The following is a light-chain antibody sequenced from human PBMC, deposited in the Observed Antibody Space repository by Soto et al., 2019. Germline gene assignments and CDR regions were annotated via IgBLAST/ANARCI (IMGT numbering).Light chain of an antibody. J-gene: IGLJ2*01. CDR1: RSNVGRNA. CDR3: AAWDDTLNGPL. Sequence: QSVLTQPPSASGTPGQTVTISCSGSRSNVGRNAVSWYQQLPGMAPKLLVFATNKRPSGVPDRFYGSASGASASLAISGLQSEDEADYYCAAWDDTLNGPLFGGGTKLTVL. V-gene: IGLV1-44*01. CDR2: ATN.